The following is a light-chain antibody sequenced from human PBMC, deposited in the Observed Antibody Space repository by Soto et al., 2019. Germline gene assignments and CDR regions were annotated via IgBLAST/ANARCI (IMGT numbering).Light chain of an antibody. CDR3: QQYHDWPWT. J-gene: IGKJ1*01. V-gene: IGKV3-15*01. Sequence: EIVMTQSPDTLSVSPGERATVSCRASQYISSNLAWYQQKPAQAPRLLIYGASARATDIPARFSGSGSGTECTLTISGLQSEDFALYYCQQYHDWPWTFGQGTKVEIK. CDR2: GAS. CDR1: QYISSN.